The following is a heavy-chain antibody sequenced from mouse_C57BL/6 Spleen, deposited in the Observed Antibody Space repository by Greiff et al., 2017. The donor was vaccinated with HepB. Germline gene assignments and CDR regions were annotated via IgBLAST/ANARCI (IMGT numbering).Heavy chain of an antibody. CDR1: GYTFTTYP. Sequence: VKLQQSGAELVKPGASVKMSCKASGYTFTTYPIEWMKQNHGKSLEWIGNFHPYNDDTKYNEKFKGKATLTVAKSSSTVYLELSRLTSDDSAVYYCARAYYYGSNWYFDFWGTGTTVTVSS. D-gene: IGHD1-1*01. CDR2: FHPYNDDT. CDR3: ARAYYYGSNWYFDF. J-gene: IGHJ1*03. V-gene: IGHV1-47*01.